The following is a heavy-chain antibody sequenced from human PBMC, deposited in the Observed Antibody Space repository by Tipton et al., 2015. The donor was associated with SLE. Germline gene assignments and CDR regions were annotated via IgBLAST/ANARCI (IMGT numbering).Heavy chain of an antibody. CDR3: AKDLNRVATSPFAC. D-gene: IGHD5-12*01. CDR1: GFTFANYA. CDR2: ISGSGDRT. J-gene: IGHJ4*02. V-gene: IGHV3-23*01. Sequence: SLRLSCAASGFTFANYAMSWVRQAPGKGLEWVSAISGSGDRTYYADSVKGHFTISRDNSKNTLYLQMNSLRVEDTAVYYCAKDLNRVATSPFACWGQGTLVTVSS.